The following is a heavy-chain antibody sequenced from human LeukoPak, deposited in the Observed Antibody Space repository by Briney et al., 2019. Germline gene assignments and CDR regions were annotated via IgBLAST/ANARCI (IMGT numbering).Heavy chain of an antibody. D-gene: IGHD6-13*01. Sequence: GVSLRLSCAASGYTLSTYSKNGVREAPGKGLEGGSYISSSSNTINYADSVKGRFTISRDNAKNSLFLQMNSLRDEDTAVYFCASSWYTLWYFDLWGGGTLVTVSS. V-gene: IGHV3-48*02. CDR3: ASSWYTLWYFDL. CDR1: GYTLSTYS. CDR2: ISSSSNTI. J-gene: IGHJ2*01.